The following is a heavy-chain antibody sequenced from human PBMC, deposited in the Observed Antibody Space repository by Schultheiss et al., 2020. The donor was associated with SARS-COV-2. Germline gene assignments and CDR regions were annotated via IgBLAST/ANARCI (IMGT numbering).Heavy chain of an antibody. J-gene: IGHJ6*02. Sequence: GGSLRLSCAASGFTFSGSAMHWVRQAPGKGLEWVATIKGDGSEEHYVDSLKGRFTISRDSAEKSLYLQMTSLRPEDTALYYCAKDQDERALYYFYGLDVWGQGTTVTVSS. V-gene: IGHV3-7*05. CDR1: GFTFSGSA. CDR2: IKGDGSEE. CDR3: AKDQDERALYYFYGLDV. D-gene: IGHD2-15*01.